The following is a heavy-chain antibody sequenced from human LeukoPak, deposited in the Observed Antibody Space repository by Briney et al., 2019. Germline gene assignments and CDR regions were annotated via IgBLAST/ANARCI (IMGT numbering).Heavy chain of an antibody. J-gene: IGHJ5*02. CDR2: INSDGSST. V-gene: IGHV3-74*01. D-gene: IGHD3-3*01. Sequence: GGSLRLSCAASGFTFSSYWMHWVRQAPGKGLVRVSRINSDGSSTSYADSVKGRFTISRDNAKNTLYLQMNSLRAGDTAVYYCAREGYDLWSGYVNWFDPWGQGTLVTVSS. CDR3: AREGYDLWSGYVNWFDP. CDR1: GFTFSSYW.